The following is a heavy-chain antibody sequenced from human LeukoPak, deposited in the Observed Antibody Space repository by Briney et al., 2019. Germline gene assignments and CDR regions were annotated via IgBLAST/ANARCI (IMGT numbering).Heavy chain of an antibody. CDR1: GYSFTDYW. J-gene: IGHJ4*02. CDR3: ARVEYSGWNLEY. D-gene: IGHD5-12*01. CDR2: INQGGSVQ. Sequence: GEXLKISCKGSGYSFTDYWMSWVRQAPGKGLEWVANINQGGSVQYYMDSVKGRFTISRDDAKNSLYVQMNSLRDEDTAVYYCARVEYSGWNLEYWGQGTLVTVSS. V-gene: IGHV3-7*01.